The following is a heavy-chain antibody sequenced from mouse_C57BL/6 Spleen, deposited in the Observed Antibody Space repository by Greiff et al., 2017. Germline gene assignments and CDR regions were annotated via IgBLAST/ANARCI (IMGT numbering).Heavy chain of an antibody. CDR3: AGGLRYFDY. D-gene: IGHD1-1*01. Sequence: QVHVKQPGAELVKPGASVKMSCKASGYTFTSYWITWVKQRPGQGLEWIGDIYPGSGSTNYNEKFKSKATLTVDTSSSTAYMQLSSLTSEDSAVYYCAGGLRYFDYWGQGTTLTVSS. J-gene: IGHJ2*01. CDR2: IYPGSGST. CDR1: GYTFTSYW. V-gene: IGHV1-55*01.